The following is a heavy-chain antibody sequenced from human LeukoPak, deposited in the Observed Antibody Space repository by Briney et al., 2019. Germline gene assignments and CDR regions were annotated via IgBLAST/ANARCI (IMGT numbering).Heavy chain of an antibody. CDR2: INHSGST. D-gene: IGHD5-12*01. J-gene: IGHJ6*04. CDR3: ARGRRAPRVATITKYYYYGMDV. V-gene: IGHV4-34*01. Sequence: SETLSLTCAVYGGSFSCYYWRWIRQPPGKGREWIGEINHSGSTNHNPPLKSRVTISVDTSKNQFSLKLSSVTAADTAVYYCARGRRAPRVATITKYYYYGMDVWGKGTTVSVSS. CDR1: GGSFSCYY.